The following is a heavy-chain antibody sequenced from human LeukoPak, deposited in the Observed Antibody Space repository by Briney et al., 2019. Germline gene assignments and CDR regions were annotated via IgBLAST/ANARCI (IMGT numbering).Heavy chain of an antibody. CDR1: GFTFSSYA. CDR2: ISYDGSNK. D-gene: IGHD2-15*01. CDR3: ATSRSEGFN. Sequence: GKSLRLSCAASGFTFSSYAMHWVRQAPGKGPEWVAVISYDGSNKYYADSVKGRFTISRDNSKNTLYLQMNSLRAEDTAVYYCATSRSEGFNWGQGTLVTVSS. J-gene: IGHJ4*02. V-gene: IGHV3-30-3*02.